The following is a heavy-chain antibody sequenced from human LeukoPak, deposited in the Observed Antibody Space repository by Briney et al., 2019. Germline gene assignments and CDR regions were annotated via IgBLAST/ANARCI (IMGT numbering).Heavy chain of an antibody. CDR3: AKDVGATNWFDP. Sequence: PGGSLRLSCAASGFTFSSYAVSWVRQAPGKGLEWVSAISGSGGGTYYADSVKGRFTISRDNSKNTLYLQMNSLRAEDTAVYYCAKDVGATNWFDPWGQGTLVTVSS. CDR2: ISGSGGGT. V-gene: IGHV3-23*01. D-gene: IGHD1-26*01. CDR1: GFTFSSYA. J-gene: IGHJ5*02.